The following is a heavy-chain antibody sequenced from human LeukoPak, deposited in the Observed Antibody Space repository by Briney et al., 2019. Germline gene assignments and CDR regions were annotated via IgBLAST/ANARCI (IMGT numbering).Heavy chain of an antibody. CDR1: GFTFTRYG. D-gene: IGHD3-10*01. V-gene: IGHV1-69*04. J-gene: IGHJ5*02. CDR2: IIPIFGIA. CDR3: AGSEDATWFDP. Sequence: GASVKVSCKASGFTFTRYGISWVRQAPGQGLEWMGRIIPIFGIANYAQKFQGRVTITADKSTSTAYMELSSLRSEDTAVYYCAGSEDATWFDPWGQGTLVTVSS.